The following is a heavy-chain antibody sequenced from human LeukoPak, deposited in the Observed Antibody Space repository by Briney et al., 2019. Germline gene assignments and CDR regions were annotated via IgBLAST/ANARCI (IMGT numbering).Heavy chain of an antibody. CDR3: TTGFHNYYDSSGYETPFDY. CDR1: GFTFSNAW. V-gene: IGHV3-15*01. CDR2: IKSKPHGGTA. Sequence: GGSLRLSCAASGFTFSNAWMSWVRQAPGKGLEWVGRIKSKPHGGTADYAAPVKGRITISRDDSKTTLYLQMNSLKTEDTAVYYCTTGFHNYYDSSGYETPFDYWGQGTLVTVSS. J-gene: IGHJ4*02. D-gene: IGHD3-22*01.